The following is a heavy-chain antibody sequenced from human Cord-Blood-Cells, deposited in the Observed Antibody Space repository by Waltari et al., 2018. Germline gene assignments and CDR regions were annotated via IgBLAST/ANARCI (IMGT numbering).Heavy chain of an antibody. J-gene: IGHJ4*02. CDR2: INPNSGGT. Sequence: QVQLVQSGAEVKKPGASVTVSCKAPGYTFTGYYTHRVRQAPGQGLEWMGWINPNSGGTNYAQKFQGRVTMTRDTSISTAYMELSRLRSDDTAVYYCARGGGSIAAAFDYWGQGTLVTVSS. CDR3: ARGGGSIAAAFDY. CDR1: GYTFTGYY. V-gene: IGHV1-2*02. D-gene: IGHD6-13*01.